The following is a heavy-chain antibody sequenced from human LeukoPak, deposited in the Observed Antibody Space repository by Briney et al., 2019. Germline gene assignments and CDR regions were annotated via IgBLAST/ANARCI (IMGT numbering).Heavy chain of an antibody. D-gene: IGHD2-15*01. J-gene: IGHJ4*02. CDR1: GGSISSSNW. CDR2: INHSGST. CDR3: AGSEYCSGGSCYSRPDY. Sequence: SETLSLTCAVSGGSISSSNWWSWVRQPPGKGLEWIGEINHSGSTNYNPSLKSRVTISVDTSKNQFSLKLSSVTAADTAVYYCAGSEYCSGGSCYSRPDYWGQGTLVTVSS. V-gene: IGHV4-4*02.